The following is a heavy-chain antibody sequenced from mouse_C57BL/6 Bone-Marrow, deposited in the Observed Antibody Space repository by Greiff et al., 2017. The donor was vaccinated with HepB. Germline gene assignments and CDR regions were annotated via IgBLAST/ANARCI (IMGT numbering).Heavy chain of an antibody. V-gene: IGHV1-64*01. CDR3: ARSRYYYGSSYEDY. Sequence: VQLQQPGAELVKPGASVKLSCKASGYTFTSYWMHWVKQRPGQGLEWIGMIHPNSGSTNYNEKFKSKATLTVDKSSSTAYMQLSSLTSEDSAVYYCARSRYYYGSSYEDYWGQGTTLTVSS. D-gene: IGHD1-1*01. J-gene: IGHJ2*01. CDR2: IHPNSGST. CDR1: GYTFTSYW.